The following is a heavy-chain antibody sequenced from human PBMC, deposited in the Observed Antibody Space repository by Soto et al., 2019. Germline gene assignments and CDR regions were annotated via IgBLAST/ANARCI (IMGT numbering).Heavy chain of an antibody. D-gene: IGHD4-17*01. CDR2: IDHSDSYT. Sequence: PGESLKISCKGSGYSFTSYWISWVRQMPGKGLEWMVRIDHSDSYTNYSPSFQGHVTISAEKSISTAYLQWSSLKDSDTAMYYCATLPITVTTTGYYYYGMDXWGQGTRVTVS. V-gene: IGHV5-10-1*01. J-gene: IGHJ6*02. CDR1: GYSFTSYW. CDR3: ATLPITVTTTGYYYYGMDX.